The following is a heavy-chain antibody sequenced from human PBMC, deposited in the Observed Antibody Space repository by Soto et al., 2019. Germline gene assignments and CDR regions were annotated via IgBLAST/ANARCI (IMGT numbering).Heavy chain of an antibody. CDR2: ISGSGVST. CDR1: GFTFSSYA. CDR3: ARALCRDGYNPPPDAFDI. Sequence: HPGGSLRLSCAASGFTFSSYAMSWVRQAPGKGLEWVSAISGSGVSTYYADSVKGRFTISRDNSKNTLYLQMNSLRAEDTAVYYCARALCRDGYNPPPDAFDIWGKGTTVTVSS. D-gene: IGHD5-12*01. J-gene: IGHJ3*02. V-gene: IGHV3-23*01.